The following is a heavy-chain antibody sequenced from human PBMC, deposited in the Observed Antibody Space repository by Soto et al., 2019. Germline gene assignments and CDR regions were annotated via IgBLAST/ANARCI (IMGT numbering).Heavy chain of an antibody. Sequence: EVQLLESGGGLVQPGGSLRLSCATSGFTFSSYAMAWVRQAPGKGLEWGSAISGSGGITYHAASVKGRFSISRDNSRNMLYLQMNSLGAEDTAVYYCARAAHYDVWRGYYYMDVWGIGTTVTVSS. V-gene: IGHV3-23*01. J-gene: IGHJ6*03. CDR1: GFTFSSYA. CDR3: ARAAHYDVWRGYYYMDV. D-gene: IGHD3-3*01. CDR2: ISGSGGIT.